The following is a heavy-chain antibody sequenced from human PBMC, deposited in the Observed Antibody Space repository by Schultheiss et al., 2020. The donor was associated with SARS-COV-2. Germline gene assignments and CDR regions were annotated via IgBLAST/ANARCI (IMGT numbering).Heavy chain of an antibody. J-gene: IGHJ6*03. CDR1: GGSISSYY. Sequence: SETLSLTCTVSGGSISSYYWSWIRQPPGKGLEWIGYIYNSGNTNYNPSLKSRVTISVDTSKNQFSLKLSSVTAADTAVYYCARELKVPAAPGYYYYYMDVWGKGTTVTVSS. V-gene: IGHV4-59*01. CDR3: ARELKVPAAPGYYYYYMDV. D-gene: IGHD2-2*01. CDR2: IYNSGNT.